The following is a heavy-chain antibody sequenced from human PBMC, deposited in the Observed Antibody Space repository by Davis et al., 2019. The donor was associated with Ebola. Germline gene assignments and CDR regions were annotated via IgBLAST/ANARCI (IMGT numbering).Heavy chain of an antibody. Sequence: GGSLRLSCKGSGYTFTNYFITWVRQMPGKGLEWMGIIYPDDSDTRYSPSFQGQVTISADKSINTAYLQWSTLKASDTAMYYCARGTSLARNFDYWGQGTLVTVSS. CDR3: ARGTSLARNFDY. V-gene: IGHV5-51*01. CDR1: GYTFTNYF. D-gene: IGHD3-3*02. J-gene: IGHJ4*02. CDR2: IYPDDSDT.